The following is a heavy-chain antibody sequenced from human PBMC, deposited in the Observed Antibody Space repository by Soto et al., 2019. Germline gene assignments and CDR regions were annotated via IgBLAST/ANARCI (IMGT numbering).Heavy chain of an antibody. D-gene: IGHD3-16*01. V-gene: IGHV3-7*01. CDR1: GFTFNTYW. J-gene: IGHJ3*01. CDR3: ARTKGAAAFDV. Sequence: GGSLRLSCAASGFTFNTYWMSWVRQAPGKGLEWVANIKEDGDVKNYVDSVKGRFTISRDNAENTLYLQMNFVGVEDSATYYCARTKGAAAFDVWGQGTMVTVSS. CDR2: IKEDGDVK.